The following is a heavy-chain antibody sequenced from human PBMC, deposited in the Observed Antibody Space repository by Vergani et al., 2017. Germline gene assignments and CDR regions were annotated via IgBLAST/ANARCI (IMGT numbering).Heavy chain of an antibody. D-gene: IGHD5-24*01. Sequence: QVQLVQSGAEVKKPGSSVKVSCKASGGTFSSYALSWVRLAPGQGLEWMGGIIPIFGTANYAQKFQGRVTITADESTSTAYMELSSLRSEDTAVYYSARRRRDGYNYFDYWGQGTLVTVSS. CDR3: ARRRRDGYNYFDY. J-gene: IGHJ4*02. CDR2: IIPIFGTA. CDR1: GGTFSSYA. V-gene: IGHV1-69*01.